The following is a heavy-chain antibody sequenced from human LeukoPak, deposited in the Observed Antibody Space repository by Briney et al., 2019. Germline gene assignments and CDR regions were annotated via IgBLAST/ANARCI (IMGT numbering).Heavy chain of an antibody. CDR2: IYYSGST. Sequence: SETLSLTRTVSGGSISSYYWSWIRQPPGKGLEWIGYIYYSGSTNYNPSLKSRVTISVDTSKNQFSLKLSSVTAADTAVYYCARDQLKGYCSGGSCYSGFDYWGQGTLVTVSS. D-gene: IGHD2-15*01. V-gene: IGHV4-59*01. J-gene: IGHJ4*02. CDR1: GGSISSYY. CDR3: ARDQLKGYCSGGSCYSGFDY.